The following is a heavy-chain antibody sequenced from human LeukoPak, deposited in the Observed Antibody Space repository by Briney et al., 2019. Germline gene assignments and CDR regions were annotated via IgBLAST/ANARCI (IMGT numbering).Heavy chain of an antibody. CDR2: INHRGST. CDR3: ARAPGAALD. J-gene: IGHJ4*02. V-gene: IGHV4-34*01. CDR1: GGSFSGYY. D-gene: IGHD2-15*01. Sequence: SETLSLTCAVYGGSFSGYYWSWIRQPPGKGLEWIGEINHRGSTNYNPSRKSRVTVSLDTPKNQFSLKLSSVTAADTAVYYCARAPGAALDWGQGTLVTVSS.